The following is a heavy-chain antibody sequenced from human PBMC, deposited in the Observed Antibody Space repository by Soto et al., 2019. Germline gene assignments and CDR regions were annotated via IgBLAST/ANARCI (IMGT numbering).Heavy chain of an antibody. CDR1: GGSVSSGSYY. V-gene: IGHV4-61*01. J-gene: IGHJ5*02. CDR2: IYYSGST. CDR3: AREREHVAAAGPTPPSWFDP. Sequence: SETLSLTCTVSGGSVSSGSYYWSWIRQPPGKGLEWIGYIYYSGSTNYNPSLKSRVTISVDTSKNQFSLKLSSVTAADTAVYYCAREREHVAAAGPTPPSWFDPWGQGTLVTVSS. D-gene: IGHD6-13*01.